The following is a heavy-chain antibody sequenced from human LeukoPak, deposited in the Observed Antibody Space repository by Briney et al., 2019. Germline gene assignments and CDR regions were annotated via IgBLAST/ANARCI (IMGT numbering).Heavy chain of an antibody. Sequence: SGPTLVKPTQTLTLTCTFSGFSLYTSGAGVGWVRQPPGKALEYLALIYWDDDKRYSPSLKSRLAIIKDTSRSQVVLIMTSVDPEDTATYYCAHRRAHPGMWDGGYFDYWGQGALVTVSA. CDR2: IYWDDDK. CDR3: AHRRAHPGMWDGGYFDY. D-gene: IGHD1-26*01. V-gene: IGHV2-5*02. CDR1: GFSLYTSGAG. J-gene: IGHJ4*02.